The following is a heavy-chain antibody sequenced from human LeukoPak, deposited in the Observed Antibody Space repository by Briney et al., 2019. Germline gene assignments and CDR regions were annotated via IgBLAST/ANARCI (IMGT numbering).Heavy chain of an antibody. J-gene: IGHJ5*02. CDR2: MSYDGSKE. V-gene: IGHV3-30*03. D-gene: IGHD5/OR15-5a*01. CDR3: LVWKHVFDR. CDR1: GFTFNSYC. Sequence: GGSMRLSCAASGFTFNSYCIHWVRHAPCKGLEWVAVMSYDGSKEYYADSVKGRFTISRDNSKNTLHLQMNSLRVEDTAVYYCLVWKHVFDRWGQGTLVTVSS.